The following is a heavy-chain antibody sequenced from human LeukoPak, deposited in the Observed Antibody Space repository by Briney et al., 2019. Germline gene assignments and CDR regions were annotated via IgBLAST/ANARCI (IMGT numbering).Heavy chain of an antibody. Sequence: SQTLSLTCTVSGGSISSGDYYWSWIRQPRGKGLEWIGYIYYSGSTYYNPSLKSRVTISVDTSKNQFSLKLSSVTAADTAVYYCARAPYVDTAMVDYWGQGTLVTVSS. D-gene: IGHD5-18*01. CDR3: ARAPYVDTAMVDY. V-gene: IGHV4-30-4*01. CDR2: IYYSGST. J-gene: IGHJ4*02. CDR1: GGSISSGDYY.